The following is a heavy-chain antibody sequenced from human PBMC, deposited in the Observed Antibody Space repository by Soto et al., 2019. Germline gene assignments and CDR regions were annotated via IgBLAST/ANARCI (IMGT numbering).Heavy chain of an antibody. CDR1: GGSISIYY. CDR2: IYYSGST. Sequence: SETLSLTCTVSGGSISIYYWSLIRQPPGKGLEWIGYIYYSGSTNYNPSLTSRVTISVDTSKNQFSLNLSSVTAADTAVYYCARDQKEDYGMDVWGQGTSVTVSS. V-gene: IGHV4-59*01. J-gene: IGHJ6*02. CDR3: ARDQKEDYGMDV.